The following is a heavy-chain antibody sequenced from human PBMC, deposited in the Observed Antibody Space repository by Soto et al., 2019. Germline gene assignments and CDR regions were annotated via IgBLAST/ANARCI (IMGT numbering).Heavy chain of an antibody. J-gene: IGHJ5*02. Sequence: EVQLVESGGGLVQPGGSLRLSCAASGFTFSSYWMSWVRQAPGKGLEWVANIKQDGSEKYYVDSVKGRFTISRDNAKNSLYLQMNSLRAEDTAVYYCAREGALRGSYPRWFDPWGQGTLVTVSS. CDR1: GFTFSSYW. D-gene: IGHD1-26*01. CDR2: IKQDGSEK. V-gene: IGHV3-7*01. CDR3: AREGALRGSYPRWFDP.